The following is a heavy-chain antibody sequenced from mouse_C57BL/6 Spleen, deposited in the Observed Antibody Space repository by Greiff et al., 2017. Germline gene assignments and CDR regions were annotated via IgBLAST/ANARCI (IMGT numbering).Heavy chain of an antibody. V-gene: IGHV1-26*01. J-gene: IGHJ4*01. CDR2: INPNNGGT. Sequence: EVQLQQSGPELVKPGASVKISCKASGYTFTDYYMNWVKQSHGKSLEWIGDINPNNGGTSYNQKFKGKATLTVDKSSSTAYMELRSLTSEDSAVXYCARSGHYDRGYAMDYWGQGTSVTVSA. CDR3: ARSGHYDRGYAMDY. D-gene: IGHD2-4*01. CDR1: GYTFTDYY.